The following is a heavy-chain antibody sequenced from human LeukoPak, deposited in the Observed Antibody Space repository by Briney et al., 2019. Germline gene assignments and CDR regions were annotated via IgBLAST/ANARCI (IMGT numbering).Heavy chain of an antibody. V-gene: IGHV3-48*03. D-gene: IGHD3-10*01. CDR3: AISTPLTSFDY. CDR1: GFTFNIYE. Sequence: PGGSLRLSCAASGFTFNIYEMNWVRQAPGKGLEWVSYISSSGSTIYYADSVKGRFTISRDDAKNSLYLQMTSLRAENTAVYYCAISTPLTSFDYWGQGTLVTVSS. J-gene: IGHJ4*02. CDR2: ISSSGSTI.